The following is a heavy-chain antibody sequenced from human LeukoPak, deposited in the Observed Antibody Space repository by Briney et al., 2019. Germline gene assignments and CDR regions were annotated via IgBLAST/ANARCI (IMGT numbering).Heavy chain of an antibody. CDR1: GGTFSSYA. CDR2: IIPIFGTA. CDR3: ARDPKNVGTAGPTEFDY. D-gene: IGHD6-13*01. J-gene: IGHJ4*02. V-gene: IGHV1-69*06. Sequence: SVKVSCKASGGTFSSYAISWVRQAPGQGLEWMGGIIPIFGTANYAQKFQGRVTITADKSTSTAYMELRSLRSDDTAVYYCARDPKNVGTAGPTEFDYWGQGTLVTVSS.